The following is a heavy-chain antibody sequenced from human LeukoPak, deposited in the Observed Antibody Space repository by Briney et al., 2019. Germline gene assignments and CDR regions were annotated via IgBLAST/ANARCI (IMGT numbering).Heavy chain of an antibody. CDR2: IYPGDSDT. V-gene: IGHV5-51*01. CDR3: ARHPPGGYDFWSGYYDY. CDR1: GFTLSSFG. J-gene: IGHJ4*02. D-gene: IGHD3-3*01. Sequence: NPGGSLRLSCAASGFTLSSFGLHWFRQMPGKGLEWMGIIYPGDSDTRYSPSFQGQVTISADKSISTAYLQWSSLKASDTAMYYCARHPPGGYDFWSGYYDYWGQGTLVTVSS.